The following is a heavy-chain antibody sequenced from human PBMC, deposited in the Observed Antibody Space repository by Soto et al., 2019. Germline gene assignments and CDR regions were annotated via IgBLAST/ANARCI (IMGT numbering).Heavy chain of an antibody. D-gene: IGHD6-13*01. V-gene: IGHV3-23*01. J-gene: IGHJ4*02. CDR1: GFTFSNYV. CDR3: VKEGLAADFDS. CDR2: ISGSGGST. Sequence: GGSLRLSCAASGFTFSNYVMSWVRQAPGKGLEWVSAISGSGGSTYSADSVKGRFTISRDNSKNTLYVQMNSLRAEDTAVYYCVKEGLAADFDSWGQGTLVTVSS.